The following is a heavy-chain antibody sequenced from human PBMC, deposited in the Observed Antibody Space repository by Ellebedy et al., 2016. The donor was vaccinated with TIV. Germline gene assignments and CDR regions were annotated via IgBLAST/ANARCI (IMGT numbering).Heavy chain of an antibody. CDR3: AREPLGGWFNS. D-gene: IGHD7-27*01. J-gene: IGHJ5*01. CDR1: GFSFSNYT. Sequence: GESLKISXAASGFSFSNYTMSWVRQAPGKGPEWVSFISSSSSTIYYADSVKGRFTISRDNAKNSLYLQMNSLRDEDTAVYYCAREPLGGWFNSWGQGTQVTVSS. V-gene: IGHV3-48*02. CDR2: ISSSSSTI.